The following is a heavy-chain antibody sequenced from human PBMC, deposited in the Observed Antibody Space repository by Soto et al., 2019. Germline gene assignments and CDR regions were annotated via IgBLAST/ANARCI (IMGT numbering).Heavy chain of an antibody. D-gene: IGHD3-16*02. J-gene: IGHJ4*02. CDR3: AKGPPRTYRFRVSDRYYFDY. CDR2: ISGSGGST. V-gene: IGHV3-23*01. CDR1: GFTVSSYA. Sequence: HGGSLRLSCAASGFTVSSYAMSGVRQAPGKGLEWVSAISGSGGSTYYADSVKGRFTISRDNSKNTLYLQMNSPRAEDTAVYYCAKGPPRTYRFRVSDRYYFDYWGQGTLVTVSS.